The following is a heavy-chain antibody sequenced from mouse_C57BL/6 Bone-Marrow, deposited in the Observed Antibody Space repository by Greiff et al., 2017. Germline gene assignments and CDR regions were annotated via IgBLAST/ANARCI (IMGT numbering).Heavy chain of an antibody. J-gene: IGHJ2*01. Sequence: VKLMESGAELVRPGASVKLSCKASGYTFPDYYINWVKQRPGQGLEWIARIYPGSGNTYYNEKFKGKATLTAEKSSSTAYMQLSSLTSEDSAVYFCARRGYGSFYYFDYWGQGTTLTVSS. V-gene: IGHV1-76*01. CDR2: IYPGSGNT. D-gene: IGHD1-1*01. CDR3: ARRGYGSFYYFDY. CDR1: GYTFPDYY.